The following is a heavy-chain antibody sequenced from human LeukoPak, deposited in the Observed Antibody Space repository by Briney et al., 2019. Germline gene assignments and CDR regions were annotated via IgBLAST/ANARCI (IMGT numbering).Heavy chain of an antibody. CDR2: IYHSGST. D-gene: IGHD3-10*01. V-gene: IGHV4-59*13. Sequence: SETLSLTCTVSGVSITTYYWSWLRQPPGKGLEGIGYIYHSGSTNYNPSLKSRVTISVDTSKNEFSLKLTSVTAADTAVYYCAREANYYGSGSYFEGTFDYWGQGSLVTVSS. J-gene: IGHJ4*02. CDR3: AREANYYGSGSYFEGTFDY. CDR1: GVSITTYY.